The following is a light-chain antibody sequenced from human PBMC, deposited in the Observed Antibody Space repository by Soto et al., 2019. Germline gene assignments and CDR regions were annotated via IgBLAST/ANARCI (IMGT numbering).Light chain of an antibody. Sequence: TLSLSPVERATLSCRASHSISSSSLAWYQQKPGQAPRLLIYGASSRATGIPDRFSGSGSGTDFTLTISRLEPEDFAVYYCQQYGRTFGQGTKVDIK. V-gene: IGKV3-20*01. CDR3: QQYGRT. J-gene: IGKJ1*01. CDR2: GAS. CDR1: HSISSSS.